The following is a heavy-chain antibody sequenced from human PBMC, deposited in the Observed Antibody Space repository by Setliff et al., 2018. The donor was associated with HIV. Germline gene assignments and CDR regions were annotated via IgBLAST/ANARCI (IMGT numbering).Heavy chain of an antibody. Sequence: GGSLRLSCAASGFTFSSYTMNWVRQAPGKGLEWVSSISYSTGYIYYADSVKGRFTISRDNAKSSLYLQMNSLRAEDTAVYYCARGVAAAGTDYWGQGTLVTVSS. CDR3: ARGVAAAGTDY. D-gene: IGHD6-13*01. CDR1: GFTFSSYT. V-gene: IGHV3-21*01. CDR2: ISYSTGYI. J-gene: IGHJ4*02.